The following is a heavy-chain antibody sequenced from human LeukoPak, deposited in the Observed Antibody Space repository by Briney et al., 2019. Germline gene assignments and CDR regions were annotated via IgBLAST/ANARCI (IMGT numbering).Heavy chain of an antibody. CDR3: AIPGYSGYDFRL. CDR1: GGTFSSYA. Sequence: SVKVSCKASGGTFSSYAISWVRQAPGQGLEWMGGIIPIFGTANYAQKFQGRVTITADESSSTAYMELSSLRSEDTAVYYCAIPGYSGYDFRLWGQGTLVTVSS. V-gene: IGHV1-69*13. D-gene: IGHD5-12*01. CDR2: IIPIFGTA. J-gene: IGHJ4*02.